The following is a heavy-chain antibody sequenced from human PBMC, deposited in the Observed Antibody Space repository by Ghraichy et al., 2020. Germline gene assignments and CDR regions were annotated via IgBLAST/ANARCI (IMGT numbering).Heavy chain of an antibody. J-gene: IGHJ4*02. CDR1: GGSISSHY. Sequence: SETLSLTCTVSGGSISSHYWSWIRQPPGKGLEWIGYIYYSGSTNYNPSLKSRVTISVDTSKNQFSLKLSSVTAADTAVYYCARGPPLGELSCPQFDYWGQGTLVTGSS. V-gene: IGHV4-59*11. D-gene: IGHD3-16*02. CDR2: IYYSGST. CDR3: ARGPPLGELSCPQFDY.